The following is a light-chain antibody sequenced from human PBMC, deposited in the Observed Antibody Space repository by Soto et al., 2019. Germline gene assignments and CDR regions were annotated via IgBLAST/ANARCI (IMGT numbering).Light chain of an antibody. Sequence: EIVMTQSPATLSVSPGDRATLSCRASQSVSSNLAWYQQKPGQAPRLLIYGASTRATGIPARFSGSGSGTESNLTISSLHYEGSAVYCYQQYNSWPPYTFGQGTKLQIK. CDR2: GAS. CDR3: QQYNSWPPYT. CDR1: QSVSSN. V-gene: IGKV3-15*01. J-gene: IGKJ2*01.